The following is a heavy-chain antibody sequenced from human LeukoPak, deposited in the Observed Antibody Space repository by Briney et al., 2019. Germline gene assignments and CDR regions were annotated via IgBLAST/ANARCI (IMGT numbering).Heavy chain of an antibody. J-gene: IGHJ6*03. CDR3: ARHPEGDSNYYYYMDV. V-gene: IGHV4-39*01. CDR2: IYYSGST. Sequence: SETLSLTCTVSGGSISSSSYYWDWIRQPPGKGLEWIGSIYYSGSTYYNPSLKSRVTISVDTSKNQFSLKLSSVTAAGTAVYYCARHPEGDSNYYYYMDVWGKGTTVTVSS. CDR1: GGSISSSSYY. D-gene: IGHD3-16*01.